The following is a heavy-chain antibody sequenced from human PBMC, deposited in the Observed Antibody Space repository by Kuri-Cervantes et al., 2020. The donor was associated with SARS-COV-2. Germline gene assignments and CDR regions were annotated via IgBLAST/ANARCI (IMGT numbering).Heavy chain of an antibody. CDR3: ARGLLYYDFWSGYYTPTDY. V-gene: IGHV3-11*06. D-gene: IGHD3-3*01. J-gene: IGHJ4*02. CDR1: GFTFSDYY. Sequence: GESLKISCAASGFTFSDYYMSWIRQAPGKGLEWVSYISSSSSYTNYADSVKGRFTISRDNAKNSLYLQMNSLRAEDTAVYYCARGLLYYDFWSGYYTPTDYWGQGTLVTVSS. CDR2: ISSSSSYT.